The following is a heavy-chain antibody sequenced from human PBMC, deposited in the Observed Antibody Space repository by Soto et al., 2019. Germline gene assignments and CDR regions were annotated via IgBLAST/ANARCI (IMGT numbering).Heavy chain of an antibody. Sequence: SETLSLTCTVSGGSIFSDDWTWIRQPPGKGLEWIGYISRGGSSRYAPSLRGRVTFSTDTSKNQVSLKLTYVTVADTAVYYCARGYWFDPWGPGTLVTVSS. CDR1: GGSIFSDD. CDR2: ISRGGSS. CDR3: ARGYWFDP. J-gene: IGHJ5*02. V-gene: IGHV4-59*01.